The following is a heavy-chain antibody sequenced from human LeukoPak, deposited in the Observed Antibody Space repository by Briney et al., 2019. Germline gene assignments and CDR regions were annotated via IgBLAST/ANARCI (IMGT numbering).Heavy chain of an antibody. D-gene: IGHD3-22*01. V-gene: IGHV4-34*01. Sequence: SETLSLTCAVYGGPFSGYYWSWIRQPPGKGLEWIGEINHSGSTNYNPSLKSRVTISVDTSKNQFSLTLGSVTAADTAVYYCARVFGAGDYYDGSGYYYDSWGQGTLVTVSS. CDR1: GGPFSGYY. J-gene: IGHJ4*02. CDR2: INHSGST. CDR3: ARVFGAGDYYDGSGYYYDS.